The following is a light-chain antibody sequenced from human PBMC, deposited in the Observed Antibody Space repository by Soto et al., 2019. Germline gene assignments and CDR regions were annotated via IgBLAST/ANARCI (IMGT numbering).Light chain of an antibody. CDR1: QGIGNF. J-gene: IGKJ4*01. V-gene: IGKV1-27*01. CDR3: HRYNSVPLT. CDR2: AAS. Sequence: IEMTQSPSCLSASLGDKVTITCRSRQGIGNFLAWYQQKPGDVPKLLIYAASTVQSGGPSRFSGSGSGTDFTLTISSLQPEDVATYFCHRYNSVPLTFGGATKVDIK.